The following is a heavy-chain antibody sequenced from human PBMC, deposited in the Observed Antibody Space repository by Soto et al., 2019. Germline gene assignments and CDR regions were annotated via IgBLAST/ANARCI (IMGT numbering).Heavy chain of an antibody. D-gene: IGHD2-15*01. CDR3: AKDRYCSGGSCYSDY. CDR2: ISHDGSNK. V-gene: IGHV3-30*18. J-gene: IGHJ4*02. CDR1: GFTFSSYG. Sequence: QVQLVESGGGVVQPGRSLRLSCAASGFTFSSYGMHWVRQAPGKGLEWVAVISHDGSNKYYADSVKGRFTISRDNSKNTLYLQMNSLRAEDTAVYYCAKDRYCSGGSCYSDYWGQGTLVTVSS.